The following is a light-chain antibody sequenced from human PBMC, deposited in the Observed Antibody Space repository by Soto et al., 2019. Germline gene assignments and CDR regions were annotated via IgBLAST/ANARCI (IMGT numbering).Light chain of an antibody. Sequence: EIVMTQSPATLSVSPGERATPSCRASQSISSNLAWYQQKPGQAPRLLIYGESTRATGIPARFSGSGSGTEFTLTISSLQSEDFAVYYCQQYNNWPPWTFGQGTKVEIK. CDR1: QSISSN. V-gene: IGKV3D-15*01. CDR2: GES. CDR3: QQYNNWPPWT. J-gene: IGKJ1*01.